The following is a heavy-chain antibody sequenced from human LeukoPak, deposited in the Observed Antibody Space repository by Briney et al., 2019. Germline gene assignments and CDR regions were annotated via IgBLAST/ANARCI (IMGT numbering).Heavy chain of an antibody. CDR2: MYSGGST. CDR1: GFIVSSTY. CDR3: ARDIYWYLDL. V-gene: IGHV3-53*01. J-gene: IGHJ2*01. Sequence: PGGSLRLSCAASGFIVSSTYMSWVRQAPGKGLEWVSVMYSGGSTKYADSVKGRFTISRDNSKNILSLQMNSLRAEDTAVYYCARDIYWYLDLWGRGTLVTVSS.